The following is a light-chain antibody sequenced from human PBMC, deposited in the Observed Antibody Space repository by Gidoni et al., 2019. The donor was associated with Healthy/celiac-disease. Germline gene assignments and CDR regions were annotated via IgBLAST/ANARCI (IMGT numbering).Light chain of an antibody. CDR1: QSVSSN. CDR3: QQYNNWPRA. Sequence: EIVMTQSPATLSVSPGERATLSRRASQSVSSNLAWYQQKPGQAPRLLIYGASTRATGIPARFSGSGSGTEFTLTISSLQSEDFAVYYCQQYNNWPRAFXGXTKVEIK. CDR2: GAS. J-gene: IGKJ4*01. V-gene: IGKV3D-15*01.